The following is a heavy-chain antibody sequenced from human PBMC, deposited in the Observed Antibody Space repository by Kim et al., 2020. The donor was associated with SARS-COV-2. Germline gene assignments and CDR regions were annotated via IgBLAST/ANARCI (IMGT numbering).Heavy chain of an antibody. J-gene: IGHJ5*02. CDR1: GYTFSTYG. CDR3: ARGEAWFDT. V-gene: IGHV1-18*04. CDR2: ISVYNGDT. Sequence: ASVKVSCKASGYTFSTYGISWVRQVAGRGLEWLGGISVYNGDTIYAQKYQGRLTFTTDRSSNMVYMELSSLNPDDSALYYCARGEAWFDTWGQGTLVSVSS.